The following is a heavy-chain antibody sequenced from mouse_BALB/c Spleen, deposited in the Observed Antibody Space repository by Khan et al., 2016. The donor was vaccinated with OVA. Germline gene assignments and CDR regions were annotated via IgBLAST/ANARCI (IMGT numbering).Heavy chain of an antibody. CDR2: INTYTGEP. V-gene: IGHV9-3-1*01. CDR1: GYTFTSYG. Sequence: LVESGPELKKPGETVKISCKASGYTFTSYGMNWVKQAPGKGLKWMGWINTYTGEPTYADDFKGRFAFSLETSASTAYLQINNLKNEDTATYFCASGGYWYFDVWGAGTTVTVSS. D-gene: IGHD1-1*02. J-gene: IGHJ1*01. CDR3: ASGGYWYFDV.